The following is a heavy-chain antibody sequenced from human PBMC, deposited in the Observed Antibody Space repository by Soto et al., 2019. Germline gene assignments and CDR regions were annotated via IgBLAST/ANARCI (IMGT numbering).Heavy chain of an antibody. CDR2: INAGNGNT. J-gene: IGHJ6*02. Sequence: QVQLVQSGAEVKKPGASVKVSCKASGYTFTNYAIHWVRQAPGQRLEWMGWINAGNGNTKYSQKFRGRVTITRDTSASTAYMVLSSLRYEDTAVYYCACLLSTHYYYGMDVWGQGTTVTVSS. CDR1: GYTFTNYA. V-gene: IGHV1-3*01. CDR3: ACLLSTHYYYGMDV.